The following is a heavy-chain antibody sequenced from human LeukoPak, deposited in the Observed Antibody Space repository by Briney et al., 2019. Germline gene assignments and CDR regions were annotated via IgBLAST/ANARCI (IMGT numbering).Heavy chain of an antibody. V-gene: IGHV3-30*02. CDR3: AKDPGELSRGYYMDV. D-gene: IGHD1-26*01. CDR2: IRYDGSNK. J-gene: IGHJ6*03. CDR1: GFTFSGFG. Sequence: GGSLRLSCAASGFTFSGFGTHWVRQAPGKGLEWVAFIRYDGSNKYYADSVKGRFTISRDNSKNTLFLQMNSLRAEDTAVYSCAKDPGELSRGYYMDVWGKGTTVTVSS.